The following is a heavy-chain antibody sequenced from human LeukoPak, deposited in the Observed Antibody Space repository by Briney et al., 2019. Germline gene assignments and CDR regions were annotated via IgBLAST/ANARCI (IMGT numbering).Heavy chain of an antibody. Sequence: GGSLRLSCAASGFTFSSYEMNWVRQAPGEGLEWVSYISSSGSTIYYADSVKGRFTISRDNAKNSLYLQMNSLRAEDTAVYYCARAGSYGFYYFDYWGQGTLVTVSS. V-gene: IGHV3-48*03. D-gene: IGHD5-18*01. CDR1: GFTFSSYE. CDR2: ISSSGSTI. CDR3: ARAGSYGFYYFDY. J-gene: IGHJ4*02.